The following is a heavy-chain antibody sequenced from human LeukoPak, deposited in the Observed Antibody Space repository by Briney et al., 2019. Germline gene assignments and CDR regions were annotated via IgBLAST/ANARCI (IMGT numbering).Heavy chain of an antibody. CDR1: GGSISSGAYY. CDR3: ARAPSVVITSGAFDI. CDR2: IYYSGST. J-gene: IGHJ3*02. D-gene: IGHD3-22*01. V-gene: IGHV4-30-4*01. Sequence: SETLSLTCTVSGGSISSGAYYWSWIRQPPGKGLEWIGYIYYSGSTYDNPSLKSRVTISVDTSKNQFSLKLSSVTAADTAVYYCARAPSVVITSGAFDIWGQGTMVTVSS.